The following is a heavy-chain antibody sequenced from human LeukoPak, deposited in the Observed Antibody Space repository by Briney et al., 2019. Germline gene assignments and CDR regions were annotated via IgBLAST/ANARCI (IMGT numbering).Heavy chain of an antibody. CDR1: GLSVIDAW. CDR3: TGPPD. Sequence: GGSLRLSCAASGLSVIDAWMSWVRQAPGKGLEWVGRIKSKTAGGTTDYVASVKGRFTISRDDSKNTLYLQMNSLSTEDTAVYYCTGPPDWGQGTLVTVSS. J-gene: IGHJ4*02. CDR2: IKSKTAGGTT. V-gene: IGHV3-15*01.